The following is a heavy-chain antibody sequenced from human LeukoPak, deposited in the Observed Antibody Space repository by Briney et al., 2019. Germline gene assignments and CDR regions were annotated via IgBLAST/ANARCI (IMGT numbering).Heavy chain of an antibody. V-gene: IGHV6-1*01. D-gene: IGHD4-17*01. Sequence: SQTLSLTCAISGDCVSSNSAAWNWIRQSPSRGLEGLGRTYYRSKWYNDYAVSVKIRITINPDTSKNQSSLQLNSVTPADTAVYYCARDGYGDYGEYFRGRGHVALVTVS. CDR2: TYYRSKWYN. CDR3: ARDGYGDYGEYFRG. J-gene: IGHJ1*01. CDR1: GDCVSSNSAA.